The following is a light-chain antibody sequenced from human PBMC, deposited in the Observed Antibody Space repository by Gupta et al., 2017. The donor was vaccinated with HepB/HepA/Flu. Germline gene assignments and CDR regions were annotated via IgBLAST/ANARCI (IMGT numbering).Light chain of an antibody. CDR1: QSISSS. J-gene: IGKJ1*01. V-gene: IGKV1-39*01. CDR2: AAS. CDR3: QQSYSIPWT. Sequence: DIQMTQSPSSLSASVGDRVTITCRASQSISSSLNWYQHKPGKAPKLLIYAASSLQSGVPSRFSGSGSGTDFTLTISSLQPEDFATYYCQQSYSIPWTFGQGTKVEIK.